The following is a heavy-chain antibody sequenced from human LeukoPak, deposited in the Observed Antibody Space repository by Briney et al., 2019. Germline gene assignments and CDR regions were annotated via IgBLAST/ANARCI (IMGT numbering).Heavy chain of an antibody. CDR3: TRTRYYYNSRSYGAPYYFDY. CDR2: IYYSGST. Sequence: SETLSLTCAVSGGSISSNSYYWGWIRQPPGKGLEWIGSIYYSGSTYYNPSLKSRVTISVDTSKNQFSLKLSSVTAADTAVYYCTRTRYYYNSRSYGAPYYFDYWGQGTLVTVSS. D-gene: IGHD3-10*01. CDR1: GGSISSNSYY. V-gene: IGHV4-39*01. J-gene: IGHJ4*02.